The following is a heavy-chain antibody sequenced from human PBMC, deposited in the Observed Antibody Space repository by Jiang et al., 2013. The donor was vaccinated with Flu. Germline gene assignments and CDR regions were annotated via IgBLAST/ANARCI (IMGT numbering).Heavy chain of an antibody. J-gene: IGHJ3*02. CDR3: ARLEYTSSYSYDYDGFDI. Sequence: ATVWFDGSKEYYAESVKGRFTISRDNSNNTLFLQMNSLRREDTAVYYCARLEYTSSYSYDYDGFDIWGQGTTVTVSP. V-gene: IGHV3-33*01. D-gene: IGHD3-3*01. CDR2: VWFDGSKE.